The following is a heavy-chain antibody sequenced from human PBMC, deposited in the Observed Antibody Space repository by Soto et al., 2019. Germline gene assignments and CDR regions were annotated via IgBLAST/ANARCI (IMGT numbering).Heavy chain of an antibody. CDR3: AKDLGRYSGSYYNY. CDR2: MSGSGGST. J-gene: IGHJ4*02. CDR1: GFTFSSYA. Sequence: EVQLLESGGGLVQPGGSLRLSCAASGFTFSSYAMSWVRQAPGKGLEWVSAMSGSGGSTYYADSVQGRFTLSRDNSKNTLYLQMNSLRAEDTAVYYCAKDLGRYSGSYYNYWGQGTLVTVSS. D-gene: IGHD1-26*01. V-gene: IGHV3-23*01.